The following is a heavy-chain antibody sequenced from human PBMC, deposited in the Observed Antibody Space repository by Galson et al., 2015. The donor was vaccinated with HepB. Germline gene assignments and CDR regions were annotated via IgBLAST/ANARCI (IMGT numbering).Heavy chain of an antibody. J-gene: IGHJ4*02. Sequence: SLRLSCAASGFTFSSYAMHWVRQAPGKGLEWVAVISYDGSNKYYADSVKGQFTISRDNSKNTLYLQMNSLRAEDTAVYYCASPNSSSWYDPASYYFDYWGQGTLVTVSS. CDR1: GFTFSSYA. CDR3: ASPNSSSWYDPASYYFDY. D-gene: IGHD6-13*01. V-gene: IGHV3-30*04. CDR2: ISYDGSNK.